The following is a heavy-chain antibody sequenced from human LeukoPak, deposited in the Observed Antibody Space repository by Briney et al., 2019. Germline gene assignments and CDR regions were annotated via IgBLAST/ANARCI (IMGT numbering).Heavy chain of an antibody. D-gene: IGHD3-10*01. Sequence: INHSGTTYYNPSLRGRVSISLDTSKTQFSLKLSSVTAADTAVYYCARSMVRGVIGGMDVWGQGTTVTVSS. J-gene: IGHJ6*02. CDR2: INHSGTT. CDR3: ARSMVRGVIGGMDV. V-gene: IGHV4-30-2*04.